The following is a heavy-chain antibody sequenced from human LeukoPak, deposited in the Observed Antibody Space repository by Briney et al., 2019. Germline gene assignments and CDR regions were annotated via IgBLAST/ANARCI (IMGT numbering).Heavy chain of an antibody. D-gene: IGHD4-23*01. Sequence: GGSLRLSCAASGFTFSSYRMNWVRQAPGKGLGWVSYISSSSSTIYYADSVKGRFTISRVNGKNSLYLQMNRLRAEDTAVYYCATGYYGGNSEWGQGTLVTVSS. J-gene: IGHJ1*01. CDR2: ISSSSSTI. CDR3: ATGYYGGNSE. CDR1: GFTFSSYR. V-gene: IGHV3-48*01.